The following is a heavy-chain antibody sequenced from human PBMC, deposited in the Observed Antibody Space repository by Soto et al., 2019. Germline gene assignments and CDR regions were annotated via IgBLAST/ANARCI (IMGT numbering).Heavy chain of an antibody. V-gene: IGHV3-11*05. CDR2: ISSSSSYT. J-gene: IGHJ6*02. CDR1: GFTFSDYY. D-gene: IGHD1-26*01. CDR3: AREQMGAYYYSGMDV. Sequence: QVQLVESGGGLVKPGGSLRLSCAASGFTFSDYYMSWIRQALGKGLEWVSYISSSSSYTNYADSVKGRFTISRDNAKNSLYLQMNSPRAEDTAVYYCAREQMGAYYYSGMDVWGQGTTVTVSS.